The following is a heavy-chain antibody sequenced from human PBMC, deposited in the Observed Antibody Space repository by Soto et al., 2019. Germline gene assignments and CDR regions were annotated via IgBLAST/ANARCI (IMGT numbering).Heavy chain of an antibody. Sequence: SVKVSCKASGDTFSSFAISWVRQAPGQGLEWMGGIIPYIGTANYAQKFQGRVTMTVDESTSTAYMELSSLRSEDTAVYYCARPDRGYSYGFDYWGQGTLVTVSS. CDR3: ARPDRGYSYGFDY. J-gene: IGHJ4*02. CDR2: IIPYIGTA. D-gene: IGHD5-18*01. CDR1: GDTFSSFA. V-gene: IGHV1-69*13.